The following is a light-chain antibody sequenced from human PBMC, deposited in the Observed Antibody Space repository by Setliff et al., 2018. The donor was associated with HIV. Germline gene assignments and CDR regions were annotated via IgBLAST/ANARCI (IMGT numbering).Light chain of an antibody. V-gene: IGLV2-23*03. Sequence: SALPQPASVSGSPGQSITISCTGNSSNVGSYNLVSWYPPHPGKAPKLIIYEGTKRPSGVSNRISGSKSGNTASLTISGLQAEDETDYYCCSYAGADAFDGFGTGTKVTVL. CDR2: EGT. CDR3: CSYAGADAFDG. J-gene: IGLJ1*01. CDR1: SSNVGSYNL.